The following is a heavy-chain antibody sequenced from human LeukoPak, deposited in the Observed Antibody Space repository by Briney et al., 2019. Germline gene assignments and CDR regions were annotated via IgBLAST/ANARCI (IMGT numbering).Heavy chain of an antibody. Sequence: GGSLRLSCAASGFTFSSYWMSWVRQAPGKGLEWVANIKQDGSEKYYVDSVEGRFTISRDNAKNSLYLQMNSLRAEDTAVYYCARAEYQLLYFGAIDYWGQGTLVTVSS. CDR2: IKQDGSEK. J-gene: IGHJ4*02. CDR1: GFTFSSYW. D-gene: IGHD2-2*02. V-gene: IGHV3-7*01. CDR3: ARAEYQLLYFGAIDY.